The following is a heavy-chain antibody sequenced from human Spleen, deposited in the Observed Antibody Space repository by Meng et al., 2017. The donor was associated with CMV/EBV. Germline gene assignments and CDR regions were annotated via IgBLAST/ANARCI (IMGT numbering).Heavy chain of an antibody. CDR1: GGSFSGYY. Sequence: GSLRLSCAVYGGSFSGYYWSWIRQPPGKGLEWIGEINHSGSTNYNPSLKSRVTISVDTSKNQFSLKLSSVTAADTAVYYCAQRRKLLLFRGAFDIWGQGTMVTVSS. CDR2: INHSGST. V-gene: IGHV4-34*01. D-gene: IGHD1-26*01. CDR3: AQRRKLLLFRGAFDI. J-gene: IGHJ3*02.